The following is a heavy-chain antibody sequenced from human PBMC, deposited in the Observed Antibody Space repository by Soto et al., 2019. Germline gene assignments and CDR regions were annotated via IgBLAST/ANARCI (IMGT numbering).Heavy chain of an antibody. J-gene: IGHJ6*03. CDR1: GFTFSNYW. CDR2: INSDGSVS. V-gene: IGHV3-74*01. D-gene: IGHD2-15*01. CDR3: ARGECVGGSCYSLAGSFYYYMDV. Sequence: EVKLVESGGGLVQPGGSLRLSCAASGFTFSNYWMYWVRQAPGQGLVWVSRINSDGSVSSYADSVKGRLTISRDNVKNTLYLQMNSLRVEDTSVYYCARGECVGGSCYSLAGSFYYYMDVWGKGTTVTVFS.